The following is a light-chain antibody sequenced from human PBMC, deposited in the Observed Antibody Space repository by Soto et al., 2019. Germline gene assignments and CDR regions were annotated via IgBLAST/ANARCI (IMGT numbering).Light chain of an antibody. J-gene: IGKJ5*01. Sequence: EIVMTQSPATLSVSPGERGTLFCSSSQSVSSNLAWYQQKPGQAPRLLIYGVSSRATGIPDRFSGSGSGTDFTLTISRLEPEDFAVYYCQQYGSSPAITFGQGTRLEIK. CDR2: GVS. CDR1: QSVSSN. V-gene: IGKV3-20*01. CDR3: QQYGSSPAIT.